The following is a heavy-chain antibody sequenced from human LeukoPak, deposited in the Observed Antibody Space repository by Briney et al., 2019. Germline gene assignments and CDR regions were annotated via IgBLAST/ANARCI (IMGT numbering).Heavy chain of an antibody. J-gene: IGHJ4*02. CDR2: ISYDGSNK. D-gene: IGHD2-21*02. Sequence: PGRSLRLSCAASGFTFSSYAMHWVRQAPGKGLEWVAVISYDGSNKYYADSVKGRFTISRDNSKNTLYLQMNSLRAEDTAVYYCAREGALGDNPPLGYWGQGTLVTVSS. CDR1: GFTFSSYA. CDR3: AREGALGDNPPLGY. V-gene: IGHV3-30*04.